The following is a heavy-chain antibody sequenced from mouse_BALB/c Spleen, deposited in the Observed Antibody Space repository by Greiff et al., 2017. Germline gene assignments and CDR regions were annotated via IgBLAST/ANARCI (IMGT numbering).Heavy chain of an antibody. J-gene: IGHJ2*01. CDR3: ARLGTTDYFDY. CDR1: GYTFTSYT. CDR2: INPSSGYT. Sequence: QVQLKESGAELARPGASVKMSRKASGYTFTSYTMHWVNQRPGQGLEWIGYINPSSGYTNYNQKFKDKATLTADKSSSTAYMQLSSLTSEDSAVYYCARLGTTDYFDYWGQGTTLTVSS. V-gene: IGHV1-4*01. D-gene: IGHD1-1*01.